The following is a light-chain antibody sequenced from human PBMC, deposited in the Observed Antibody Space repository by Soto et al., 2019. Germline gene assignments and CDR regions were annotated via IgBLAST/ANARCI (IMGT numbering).Light chain of an antibody. CDR2: EVT. CDR3: AAWDDSLSGPL. Sequence: QSALTQPASVSGSPGQSITISCTGTSSDVGSYNLVSWYQQHPGKAPKVMIYEVTKRPSGVSDHFSGSKSGNTASLTISGLQAEDEADYYCAAWDDSLSGPLFGGGTKLTVL. J-gene: IGLJ2*01. CDR1: SSDVGSYNL. V-gene: IGLV2-23*02.